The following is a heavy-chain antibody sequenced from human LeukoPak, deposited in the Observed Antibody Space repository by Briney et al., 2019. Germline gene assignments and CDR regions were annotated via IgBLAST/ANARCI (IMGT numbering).Heavy chain of an antibody. V-gene: IGHV4-31*03. CDR2: IYYSGST. CDR1: GGSISSGGYY. Sequence: SETLSLTCTVSGGSISSGGYYWSWIRQHPGKGLEYIGYIYYSGSTYYNPSLKSRVTISVDTSKNQFSLKLSSVTVADTAVYYCARGIEGDIVVVPAAPYFDYWGQGTLVTVSS. D-gene: IGHD2-2*01. CDR3: ARGIEGDIVVVPAAPYFDY. J-gene: IGHJ4*02.